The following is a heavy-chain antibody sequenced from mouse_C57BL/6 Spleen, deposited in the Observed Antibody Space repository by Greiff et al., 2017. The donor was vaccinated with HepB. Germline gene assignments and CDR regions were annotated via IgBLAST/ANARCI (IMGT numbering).Heavy chain of an antibody. J-gene: IGHJ1*03. CDR3: ARDYNYDWYFDV. CDR1: GFTFSDYG. D-gene: IGHD2-12*01. CDR2: ISSGSSTI. V-gene: IGHV5-17*01. Sequence: EVQRVESGGGLVKPGGSLKLSCAASGFTFSDYGMHWVRQAPEQGLEWVAYISSGSSTIYYADTVKGRFTISRDNAKNTLFLQLTSLRSEDTAMYYCARDYNYDWYFDVWGTGTTVTVSS.